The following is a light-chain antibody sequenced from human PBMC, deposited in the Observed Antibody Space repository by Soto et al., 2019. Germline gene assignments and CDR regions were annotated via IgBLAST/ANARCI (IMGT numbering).Light chain of an antibody. CDR2: EVS. J-gene: IGLJ1*01. Sequence: QSALTQPPSVSGSPGQSVTISCTGTSSDVGSYNSVSWYQQPPGTVPKLMIYEVSYRPSGVPDRFSGSKSGNTASLTISGLQPEDEADYYCSSYTTSNTYVFGTGTKVTVL. V-gene: IGLV2-18*02. CDR3: SSYTTSNTYV. CDR1: SSDVGSYNS.